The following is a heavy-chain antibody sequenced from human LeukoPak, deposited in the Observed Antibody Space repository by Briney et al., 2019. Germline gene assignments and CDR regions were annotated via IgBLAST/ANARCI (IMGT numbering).Heavy chain of an antibody. CDR3: ARTGDGKYYFDY. V-gene: IGHV5-51*01. Sequence: GESLKISCKGSGYSFTSYWIGWVRQMPGIGLEWMGFIYGGGTDTRYSPSFQGQVTISIDKSINTAYLQWSSLRASDTSIYYCARTGDGKYYFDYWGQGTLVTVSS. J-gene: IGHJ4*02. CDR2: IYGGGTDT. CDR1: GYSFTSYW. D-gene: IGHD5-24*01.